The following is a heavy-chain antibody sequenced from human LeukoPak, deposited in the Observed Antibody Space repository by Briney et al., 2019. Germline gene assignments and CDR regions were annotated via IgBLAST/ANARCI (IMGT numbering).Heavy chain of an antibody. J-gene: IGHJ4*02. Sequence: SQTLSLTCTVSGVSISSVNHYWICIRQSAGKGLEWIGRIHISGSTNYNPSLKSRVTISLDTSKNQFSLKLSSVTAADTAVYYCAACYYDSSGYFNSDYWGQGTLVTVSS. V-gene: IGHV4-61*02. CDR1: GVSISSVNHY. CDR3: AACYYDSSGYFNSDY. D-gene: IGHD3-22*01. CDR2: IHISGST.